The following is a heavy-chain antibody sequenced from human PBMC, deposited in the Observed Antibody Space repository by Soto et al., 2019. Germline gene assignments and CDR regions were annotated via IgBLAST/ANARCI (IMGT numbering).Heavy chain of an antibody. V-gene: IGHV1-18*01. CDR2: INPYNGNT. CDR3: ARGCIAVTTHLCY. Sequence: VSCKASGYTFNTYGITWVRQAPGQGLEWMGWINPYNGNTKFAQKLQDRVTMTTATSTSTAYMELASLRSDDTAVYYCARGCIAVTTHLCYWGQGTLVTVSS. D-gene: IGHD4-17*01. J-gene: IGHJ4*02. CDR1: GYTFNTYG.